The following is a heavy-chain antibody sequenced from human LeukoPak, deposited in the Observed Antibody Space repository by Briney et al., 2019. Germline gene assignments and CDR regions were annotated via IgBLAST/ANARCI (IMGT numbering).Heavy chain of an antibody. Sequence: GESLKISCKGSGYSFTSYWIGWVRQMPGKGLEWMGIIYPGDSDTRYSPSFQGQVTISADKSISTAYLQWSSLKASDTAMYYCARQKGYDILTGYYSDYWGQGTLVTASS. V-gene: IGHV5-51*01. CDR2: IYPGDSDT. CDR1: GYSFTSYW. D-gene: IGHD3-9*01. CDR3: ARQKGYDILTGYYSDY. J-gene: IGHJ4*02.